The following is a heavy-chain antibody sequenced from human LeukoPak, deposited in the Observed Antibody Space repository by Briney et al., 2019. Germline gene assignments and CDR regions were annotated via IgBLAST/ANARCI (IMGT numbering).Heavy chain of an antibody. CDR1: GGSISSSSYY. CDR2: IYYSGST. J-gene: IGHJ5*02. V-gene: IGHV4-39*01. D-gene: IGHD2-2*01. Sequence: NPSETLSLTCTVSGGSISSSSYYWGWIRQPPGKGLEWIGSIYYSGSTYYNPSLKSRVTISVDTSKNQFSLKLSSVTAADTAVYYCARHLFRLCSSTSCPYNWFDPWGQGTLVTVSS. CDR3: ARHLFRLCSSTSCPYNWFDP.